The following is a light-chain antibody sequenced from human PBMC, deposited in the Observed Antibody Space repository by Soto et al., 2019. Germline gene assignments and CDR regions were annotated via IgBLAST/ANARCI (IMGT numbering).Light chain of an antibody. J-gene: IGKJ5*01. V-gene: IGKV3-15*01. CDR2: GAS. CDR1: QSVSSN. CDR3: QQYNNWPPIT. Sequence: EIVMTQSPATLSVSPGERATLSCRASQSVSSNLAWYQQKPGQAPRLLIYGASTRATGIPARFSGSGSGTKFTLTLSSLQSEDFTVYYCQQYNNWPPITFGQVTRLEIK.